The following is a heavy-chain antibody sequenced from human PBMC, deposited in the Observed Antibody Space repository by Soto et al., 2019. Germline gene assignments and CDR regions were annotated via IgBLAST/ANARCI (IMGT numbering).Heavy chain of an antibody. D-gene: IGHD3-22*01. CDR3: AKAPDSSGFPMAFQYFDY. Sequence: PGGSLRLSCAASGFTFSSYAMSWVRQAPGKGLEWVSAISGSGGSTYYADSVKGRFTISRDNSKNTLYLQMNSLRAEDTAVYYCAKAPDSSGFPMAFQYFDYWGQGTLVTVS. J-gene: IGHJ4*02. V-gene: IGHV3-23*01. CDR1: GFTFSSYA. CDR2: ISGSGGST.